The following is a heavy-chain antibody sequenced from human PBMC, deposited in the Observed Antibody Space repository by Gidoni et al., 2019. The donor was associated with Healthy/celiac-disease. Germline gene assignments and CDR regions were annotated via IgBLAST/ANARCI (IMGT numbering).Heavy chain of an antibody. Sequence: QLQLQESGPGLVKPSETLSLTCTVSGGSISSSSYYWGWIRQPPGKGLEWIGSIYYSGSTYYNPSLKSRVTISVDTSKNQFSLKLSSVTAADTAVYYCASAGLDYYGSGSYEDWFDPWGQGTLVTVSS. CDR3: ASAGLDYYGSGSYEDWFDP. V-gene: IGHV4-39*01. CDR2: IYYSGST. CDR1: GGSISSSSYY. D-gene: IGHD3-10*01. J-gene: IGHJ5*02.